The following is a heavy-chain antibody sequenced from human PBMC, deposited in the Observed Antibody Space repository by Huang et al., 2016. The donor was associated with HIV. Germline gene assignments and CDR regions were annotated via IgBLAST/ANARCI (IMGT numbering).Heavy chain of an antibody. V-gene: IGHV4-30-4*08. Sequence: QVQLQESGPGLVKPSQTLSLTCTVSGGAIGRGGYYWSWIRQPPGKGLEGIWDIYYSVSTYYNPSLKSRVTISVDTSKNQFSLKLSSVTAADTAVYYCARDTDGGRTFDIWGQGTMVTVSS. J-gene: IGHJ3*02. CDR2: IYYSVST. CDR3: ARDTDGGRTFDI. CDR1: GGAIGRGGYY. D-gene: IGHD2-2*02.